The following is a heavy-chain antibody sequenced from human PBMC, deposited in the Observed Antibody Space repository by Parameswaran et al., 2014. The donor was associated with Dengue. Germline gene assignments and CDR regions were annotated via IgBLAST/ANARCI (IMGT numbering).Heavy chain of an antibody. CDR2: IWYDGSKK. V-gene: IGHV3-33*01. CDR3: ARERHWKFISYYMDV. J-gene: IGHJ6*03. D-gene: IGHD1-1*01. Sequence: VRQAPGKGLEWVGVIWYDGSKKYYADSVKGRFTISRDNSKNTLYLQMNSLRAEDTAVYFCARERHWKFISYYMDVWGKGTTVTVSS.